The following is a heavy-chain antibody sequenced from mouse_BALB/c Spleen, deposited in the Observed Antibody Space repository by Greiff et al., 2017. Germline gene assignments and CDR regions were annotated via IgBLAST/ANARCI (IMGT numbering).Heavy chain of an antibody. CDR3: ARDGYSRYYFDY. D-gene: IGHD2-3*01. Sequence: VQLQQSGAELVKPGASVKLSCTASGFNIKDTYMHWVKQRPEQGLEWIGRIDPANGNTKYDPKFQGKATITADTSSNTAYLQLSSLTSEDTAVNYCARDGYSRYYFDYWGQGTTLTVSS. V-gene: IGHV14-3*02. CDR1: GFNIKDTY. CDR2: IDPANGNT. J-gene: IGHJ2*01.